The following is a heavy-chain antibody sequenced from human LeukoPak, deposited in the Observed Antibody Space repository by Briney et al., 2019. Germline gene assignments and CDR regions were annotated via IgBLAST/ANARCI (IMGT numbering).Heavy chain of an antibody. V-gene: IGHV4-59*01. J-gene: IGHJ3*02. D-gene: IGHD5-12*01. CDR2: VYFSGST. CDR1: AASISGYY. Sequence: SETLSLTCTVSAASISGYYWSWLRQPPGKGLEWIGYVYFSGSTKYNPSLKRRVTISVDTSKNQFSLKLSSVTAADAAVYYCARSYDYYATDAFDIWGQGTMVTVSS. CDR3: ARSYDYYATDAFDI.